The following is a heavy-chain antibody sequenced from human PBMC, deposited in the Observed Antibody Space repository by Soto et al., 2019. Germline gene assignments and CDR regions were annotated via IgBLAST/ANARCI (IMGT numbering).Heavy chain of an antibody. J-gene: IGHJ6*02. CDR2: IYYSGST. Sequence: SETLSLTCTVSGGSISSSSYYWGWIRQPPGKGLEWIGSIYYSGSTYYNPSLKSRVTISVDTSKNKITLKLSYVTAENTAVKYFARHSAGGYCISTSCYLYYYGMDVWGQGTTVT. V-gene: IGHV4-39*01. D-gene: IGHD2-2*03. CDR3: ARHSAGGYCISTSCYLYYYGMDV. CDR1: GGSISSSSYY.